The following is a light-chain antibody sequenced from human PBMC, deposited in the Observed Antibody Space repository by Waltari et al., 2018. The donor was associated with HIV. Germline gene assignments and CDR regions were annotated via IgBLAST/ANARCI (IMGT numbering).Light chain of an antibody. Sequence: QSVLTQPASVSGSPGQSITISCTGTTSDVGDYNYVSWYQQHPGKAPKLMLYEVSNRPSGVSIRCSGSKSGNTASRTISGLQTEDEADYYCSSYTTRNTRVFGTGTKVTVL. J-gene: IGLJ1*01. CDR2: EVS. V-gene: IGLV2-14*01. CDR3: SSYTTRNTRV. CDR1: TSDVGDYNY.